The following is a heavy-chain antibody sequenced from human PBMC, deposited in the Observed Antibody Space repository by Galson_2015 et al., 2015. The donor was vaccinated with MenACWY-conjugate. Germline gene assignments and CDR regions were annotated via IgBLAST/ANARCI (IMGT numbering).Heavy chain of an antibody. J-gene: IGHJ4*02. Sequence: SLRLSCAASGFTFSSYWMHWVRQVPGKGLMWVPRINRDGTSTTYADSVKGRFTISRDNAKTTLDLQMNSLRAEDTAMYYCVRDHGDVVAAVPGDHFAYWGRGTLVTVSS. CDR3: VRDHGDVVAAVPGDHFAY. V-gene: IGHV3-74*01. CDR2: INRDGTST. D-gene: IGHD2-15*01. CDR1: GFTFSSYW.